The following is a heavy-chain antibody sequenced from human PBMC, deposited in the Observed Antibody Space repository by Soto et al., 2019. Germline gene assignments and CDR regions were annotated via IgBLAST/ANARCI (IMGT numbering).Heavy chain of an antibody. CDR2: INHSGST. CDR1: GGSFSGYY. D-gene: IGHD2-15*01. Sequence: SETLSLTCAVYGGSFSGYYWSWIRQPPGKGLEWIGEINHSGSTNYNPSLKSRVTISVDTSKNQFSLKLSSVTAADTAVYYCARACCSGGSYYYYYMDVWGKGTTVTVSS. CDR3: ARACCSGGSYYYYYMDV. V-gene: IGHV4-34*01. J-gene: IGHJ6*03.